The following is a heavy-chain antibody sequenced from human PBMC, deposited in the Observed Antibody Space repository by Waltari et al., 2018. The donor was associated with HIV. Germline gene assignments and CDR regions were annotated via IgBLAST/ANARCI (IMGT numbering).Heavy chain of an antibody. D-gene: IGHD1-26*01. CDR1: GGSFSGYY. Sequence: QVQLQQWGAGLLKPSETLSLTCAVYGGSFSGYYWSWIRQPPGKGLGWIGEINHSGSTNYNPALKSRVTRSGDTSKNQCSLKLSSVTAGDTAVYYCARADYSVGADRVWFDPWGQGTLVTVSS. J-gene: IGHJ5*02. CDR2: INHSGST. V-gene: IGHV4-34*01. CDR3: ARADYSVGADRVWFDP.